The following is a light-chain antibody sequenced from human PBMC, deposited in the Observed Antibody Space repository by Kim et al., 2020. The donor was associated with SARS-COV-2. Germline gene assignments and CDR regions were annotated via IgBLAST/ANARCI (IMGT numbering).Light chain of an antibody. J-gene: IGKJ2*01. CDR1: QSISSY. V-gene: IGKV1-39*01. Sequence: DIQMTQSPSSLSASVGDRVTITCRASQSISSYLNWYQQKPGKAPKLLIYAASSLQSGVPSRFSGSGSGTDFTLTISSLQPEDIATYCCQKGYSTPYTFGQGTKLEI. CDR2: AAS. CDR3: QKGYSTPYT.